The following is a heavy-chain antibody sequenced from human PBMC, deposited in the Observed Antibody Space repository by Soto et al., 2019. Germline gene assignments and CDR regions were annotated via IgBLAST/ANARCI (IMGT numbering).Heavy chain of an antibody. J-gene: IGHJ4*02. D-gene: IGHD3-22*01. CDR1: GGSFGGYY. Sequence: VQLQQWGAGLLKPSETLSLTCEVSGGSFGGYYWSWIRQPPGKGLEWIGEINHVATTNYNPSIKSRVTISLDMSKNQFSLKLTSVTAADTAVYYCARHYYDSTGYYRSPLGDWGQGTLVTVSS. CDR3: ARHYYDSTGYYRSPLGD. CDR2: INHVATT. V-gene: IGHV4-34*01.